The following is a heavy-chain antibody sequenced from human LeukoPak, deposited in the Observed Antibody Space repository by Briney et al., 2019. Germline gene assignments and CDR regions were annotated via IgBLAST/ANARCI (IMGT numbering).Heavy chain of an antibody. V-gene: IGHV3-53*01. D-gene: IGHD5-12*01. CDR2: IYSGGST. CDR1: GFTVRSNY. J-gene: IGHJ2*01. CDR3: AKYSGSPYWYFDL. Sequence: GGSLRLSCAASGFTVRSNYMSWVRQAPGKGLEWVSVIYSGGSTYYADSVKGRFTISRDNAKNSLYLQMNSLRAEETAVYYCAKYSGSPYWYFDLWGRGTLVTVSS.